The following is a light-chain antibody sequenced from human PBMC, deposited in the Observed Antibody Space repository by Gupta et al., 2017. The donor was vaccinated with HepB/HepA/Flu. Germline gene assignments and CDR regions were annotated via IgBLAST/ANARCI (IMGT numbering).Light chain of an antibody. CDR2: DVS. V-gene: IGLV2-14*03. CDR3: SSYTSSSTLGGVV. J-gene: IGLJ2*01. CDR1: SNDVGGYNY. Sequence: QSALTQPASVSGSPGQSITISCTGTSNDVGGYNYVSWYQHHPGKAPKLMIYDVSNRPSGVSNRCSGSKSGNTASLTISGLQAEDEADYYCSSYTSSSTLGGVVFGGGTKLTVL.